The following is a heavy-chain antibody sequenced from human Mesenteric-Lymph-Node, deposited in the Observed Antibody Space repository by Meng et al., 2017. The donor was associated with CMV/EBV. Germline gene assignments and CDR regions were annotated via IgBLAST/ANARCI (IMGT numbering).Heavy chain of an antibody. CDR3: ARFGIAVADDAFDI. CDR2: ISASTGST. V-gene: IGHV1-18*01. CDR1: GYNLNDYG. D-gene: IGHD6-19*01. J-gene: IGHJ3*02. Sequence: ASVKVSCKASGYNLNDYGISWVRQAPGQGLEWMGWISASTGSTNYAEKIQGRVTMTTDTSTSTAYMELRSLRSDDTAVYYCARFGIAVADDAFDIWGQGTMVTVSS.